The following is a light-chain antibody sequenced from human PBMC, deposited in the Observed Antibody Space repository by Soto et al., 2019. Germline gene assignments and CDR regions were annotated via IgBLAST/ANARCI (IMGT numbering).Light chain of an antibody. Sequence: DIQMTQSPSTLSASVGDRVTITCRASQSISSGLAWYQQKPGKAPKLLIYKASTLEGGVPSRFSGSGSGTEFTLTISSLQPDDFATYYCQQYDKYAWTVGQGTKVEIK. V-gene: IGKV1-5*03. J-gene: IGKJ1*01. CDR3: QQYDKYAWT. CDR1: QSISSG. CDR2: KAS.